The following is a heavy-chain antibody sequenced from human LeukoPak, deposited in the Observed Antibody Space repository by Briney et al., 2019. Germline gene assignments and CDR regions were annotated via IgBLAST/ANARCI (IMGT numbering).Heavy chain of an antibody. CDR3: ANEGTTFSSFDY. CDR2: IYTSGST. J-gene: IGHJ4*02. CDR1: GGSISSGSYY. Sequence: SQTLSLTCTVSGGSISSGSYYWSWIRQPAGKGLEWIGRIYTSGSTNYNPSLKSRVTISVDTSKNQFSLKLNSVIATDTAVYYCANEGTTFSSFDYWGQGTLVTVSS. V-gene: IGHV4-61*02. D-gene: IGHD1-1*01.